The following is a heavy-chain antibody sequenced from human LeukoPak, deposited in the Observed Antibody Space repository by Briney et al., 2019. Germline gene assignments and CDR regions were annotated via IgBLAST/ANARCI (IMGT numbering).Heavy chain of an antibody. Sequence: PGGSLRLSCAASGFTVSSNYMSWVRQAPGKGLEWVSVIYSGGSTYYADSVKGRFTISRDNSKNTLYLQMNSLRAEDTAVYYCARDARITMVRGVIITKNDYWGQGTLVTVSS. CDR3: ARDARITMVRGVIITKNDY. CDR2: IYSGGST. D-gene: IGHD3-10*01. CDR1: GFTVSSNY. V-gene: IGHV3-53*01. J-gene: IGHJ4*02.